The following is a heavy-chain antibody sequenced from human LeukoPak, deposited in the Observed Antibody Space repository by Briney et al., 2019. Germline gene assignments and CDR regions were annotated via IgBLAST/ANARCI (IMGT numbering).Heavy chain of an antibody. J-gene: IGHJ4*02. CDR2: ISSSSSYI. Sequence: GGSLRLSCAASGFTFSSYSMNWVRQAPGKGLEWVSAISSSSSYIYYADSVKGRFTISRDNAKNSLYLQMNSLRAEDTALYYCAKAGIAVAGTVMYYFDYWGQGTLVTVSS. CDR1: GFTFSSYS. D-gene: IGHD6-19*01. CDR3: AKAGIAVAGTVMYYFDY. V-gene: IGHV3-21*04.